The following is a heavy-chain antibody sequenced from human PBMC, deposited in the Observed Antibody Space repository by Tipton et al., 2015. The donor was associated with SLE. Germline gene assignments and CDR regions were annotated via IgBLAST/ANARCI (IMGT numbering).Heavy chain of an antibody. Sequence: TLSLTCTVSGGSISSYYWSWIRQPPGKGLEWIGYIYTSGSTKYNPSRKSRVTISVDTSKNQFSLKLSSVTAADTAVYYCARDAAVAGHFDYWGQGKLVTVSS. J-gene: IGHJ4*02. V-gene: IGHV4-4*08. CDR3: ARDAAVAGHFDY. CDR2: IYTSGST. D-gene: IGHD6-19*01. CDR1: GGSISSYY.